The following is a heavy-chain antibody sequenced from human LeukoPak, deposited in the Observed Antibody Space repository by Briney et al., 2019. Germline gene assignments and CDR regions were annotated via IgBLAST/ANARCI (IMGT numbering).Heavy chain of an antibody. D-gene: IGHD4-11*01. V-gene: IGHV4-39*07. CDR1: GGSISSSSYY. J-gene: IGHJ4*02. CDR2: IYYSGST. CDR3: ARTRDYNPYYFDY. Sequence: SETLSLTCTVSGGSISSSSYYWGWIRQPPGKGLELIGSIYYSGSTYYNPSVKSRVTISVDTSKSQFSLKLSSVTAADTAVYYCARTRDYNPYYFDYWGQGTLVTVSS.